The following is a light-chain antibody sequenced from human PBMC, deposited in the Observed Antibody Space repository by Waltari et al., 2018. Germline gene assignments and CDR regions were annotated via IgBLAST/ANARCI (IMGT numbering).Light chain of an antibody. CDR1: TSNIEVNT. CDR2: TND. Sequence: QSVLTQPPSASGTPGQRVTISCSGSTSNIEVNTVNWYQHLPGSAPKLLTYTNDEPPSGVPDRVSGAKAGTSASLAISRLQSDDEDHYYCATWDDRLNGWVFGGGTKLTVL. CDR3: ATWDDRLNGWV. V-gene: IGLV1-44*01. J-gene: IGLJ3*02.